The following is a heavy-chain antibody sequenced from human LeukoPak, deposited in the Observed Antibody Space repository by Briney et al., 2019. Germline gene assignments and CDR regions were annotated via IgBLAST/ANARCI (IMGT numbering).Heavy chain of an antibody. Sequence: SVKVSCKASGGTFSSYAISWVRQAPGQGLEWMGGIIPIFGTANYAQKFQGRVTITADESTSTAYMELSRLRSDDTAVYYCARDRGYSSGWYKGYFDYWGQGTLVTVSS. V-gene: IGHV1-69*01. D-gene: IGHD6-19*01. CDR2: IIPIFGTA. J-gene: IGHJ4*02. CDR1: GGTFSSYA. CDR3: ARDRGYSSGWYKGYFDY.